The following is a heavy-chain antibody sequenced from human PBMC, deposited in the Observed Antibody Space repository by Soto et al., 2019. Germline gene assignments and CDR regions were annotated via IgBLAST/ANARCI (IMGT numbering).Heavy chain of an antibody. V-gene: IGHV1-2*02. D-gene: IGHD3-3*01. J-gene: IGHJ4*02. CDR1: TYTFKDYF. CDR2: INPNNGAT. Sequence: HLVQSGAEVKQPGASVRVSCKASTYTFKDYFLHWVRQAPGQGLEWMGWINPNNGATEYAQKFQGSVTMTSDTSISTAYIEVSGLKSGDTAVYYCARDASPDFWSGYYDYWGQGTLITVST. CDR3: ARDASPDFWSGYYDY.